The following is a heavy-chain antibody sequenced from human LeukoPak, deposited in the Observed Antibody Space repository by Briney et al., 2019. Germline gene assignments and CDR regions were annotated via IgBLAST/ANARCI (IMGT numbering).Heavy chain of an antibody. CDR1: GCTVTGHY. V-gene: IGHV1-2*02. J-gene: IGHJ4*02. CDR3: DY. CDR2: MNHNSGGT. Sequence: ASVKVSCMACGCTVTGHYLHWVRQAPGQGHEWMGWMNHNSGGTKYAQQFQGRVTMTRDTSINTAFMELNSLTSDYTAIYHMDYWGQGTLVTVSS.